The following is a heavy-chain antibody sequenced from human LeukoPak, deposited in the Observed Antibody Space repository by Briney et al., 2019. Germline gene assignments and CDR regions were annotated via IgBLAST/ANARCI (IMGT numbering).Heavy chain of an antibody. J-gene: IGHJ3*02. V-gene: IGHV4-39*02. CDR2: IYYSGST. CDR3: AREFKELATDAFDI. D-gene: IGHD1-26*01. CDR1: GGSISSSSYY. Sequence: SETLSLTCTVSGGSISSSSYYWGWIRQPPGKGLEWIGSIYYSGSTYYNPSLKSRVTISVDTSKNQFSLKLSSVTAADTAVYYCAREFKELATDAFDIWGQGTMVTVSS.